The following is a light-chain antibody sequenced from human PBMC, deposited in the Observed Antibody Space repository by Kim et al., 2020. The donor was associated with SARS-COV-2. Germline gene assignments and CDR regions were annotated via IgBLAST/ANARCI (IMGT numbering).Light chain of an antibody. CDR1: RSDVGGYNY. V-gene: IGLV2-14*03. CDR3: SSYASSISWV. CDR2: DVN. Sequence: SALTQPASVSGSPGKSITISCTGTRSDVGGYNYVSWYQQHPGKAPKLIIYDVNNRPSGISNRFSGSKSGNTASLTISGLQAADEADYYCSSYASSISWVFGGGTQLTVL. J-gene: IGLJ3*02.